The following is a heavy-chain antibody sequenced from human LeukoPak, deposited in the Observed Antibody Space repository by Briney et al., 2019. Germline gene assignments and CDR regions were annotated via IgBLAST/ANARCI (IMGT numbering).Heavy chain of an antibody. D-gene: IGHD5-18*01. J-gene: IGHJ3*02. Sequence: QSGGSLRLSCAASGFTFSSYSMNWVRQAPGKGLEWVSYISSSSSTIYYADSVKGRFTISRDNAKNSLYLQMNSLRAEDTAVYYCASLEGDTAMVSPDAFDIWGQGTMVTVSS. CDR3: ASLEGDTAMVSPDAFDI. CDR1: GFTFSSYS. CDR2: ISSSSSTI. V-gene: IGHV3-48*01.